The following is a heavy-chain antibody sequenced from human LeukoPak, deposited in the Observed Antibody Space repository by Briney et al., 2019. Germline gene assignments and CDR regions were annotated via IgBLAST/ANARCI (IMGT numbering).Heavy chain of an antibody. Sequence: SQTLSLTCATSGDSVSGNSPAWNWIRQSPSRGLEWLGRTYYRSKWYNEYAVSVKSRITINPDTSKNQFSLQLNSVTPDDTAVYYCSRFNRGAFDYWGQGSLVTVSS. CDR2: TYYRSKWYN. D-gene: IGHD3-10*01. J-gene: IGHJ4*02. CDR3: SRFNRGAFDY. V-gene: IGHV6-1*01. CDR1: GDSVSGNSPA.